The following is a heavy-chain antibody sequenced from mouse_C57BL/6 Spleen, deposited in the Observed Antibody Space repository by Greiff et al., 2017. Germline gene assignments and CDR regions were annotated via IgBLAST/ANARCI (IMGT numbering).Heavy chain of an antibody. V-gene: IGHV1-55*01. Sequence: VQLQQPGAELVKPGASVKMSCKASGYTFTSYWITWVKQRPGQGLEWIGDIYPGSGSTNYNEKFKSKATLTVDTSSSTAYMQLSSLTSEDSAVYYCARWYYDYFYAMDYWGQGTSVTVSS. CDR3: ARWYYDYFYAMDY. CDR1: GYTFTSYW. J-gene: IGHJ4*01. D-gene: IGHD2-4*01. CDR2: IYPGSGST.